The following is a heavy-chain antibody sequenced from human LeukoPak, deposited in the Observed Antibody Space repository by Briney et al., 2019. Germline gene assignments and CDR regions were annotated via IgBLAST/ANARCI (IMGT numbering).Heavy chain of an antibody. CDR2: IPNDGSRK. Sequence: GGSLRLSCAPSGFTFSRHGMHWVRQAPGKGLEWVAIIPNDGSRKYYAHSVEGRFTISRDNSKNTLYLQMDSLRAEDTAVYYCARDRAWNYFDYWGQGTLVTVSS. V-gene: IGHV3-30*03. D-gene: IGHD3-3*01. CDR3: ARDRAWNYFDY. CDR1: GFTFSRHG. J-gene: IGHJ4*02.